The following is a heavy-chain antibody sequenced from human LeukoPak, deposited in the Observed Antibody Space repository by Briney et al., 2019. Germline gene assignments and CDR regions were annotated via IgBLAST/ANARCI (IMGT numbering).Heavy chain of an antibody. J-gene: IGHJ4*02. Sequence: GGSLRLSCAASGFTFSDYYMSWTRQAPGKGLEWVSYISSSGSFIYYADSVKGRFTISRDNAKNSLYLHMNSLRAEDTALYYCAREPYYDSSGYSPDYWGQGTLVTVSS. V-gene: IGHV3-11*04. CDR1: GFTFSDYY. D-gene: IGHD3-22*01. CDR2: ISSSGSFI. CDR3: AREPYYDSSGYSPDY.